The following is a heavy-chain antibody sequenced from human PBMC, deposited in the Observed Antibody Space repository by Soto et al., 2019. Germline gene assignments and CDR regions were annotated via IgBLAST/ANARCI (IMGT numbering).Heavy chain of an antibody. CDR2: IIPISDTT. D-gene: IGHD2-2*01. CDR1: GDTFSSYA. CDR3: ARSQGSSTSLEIYYYYYYGMDV. J-gene: IGHJ6*02. V-gene: IGHV1-69*01. Sequence: QVQLVQSGAEVKKPGSSVKVSCKASGDTFSSYAISWVRQAPGQGLEWMGGIIPISDTTNYAQKFQGRVTITAEEYTSTAYMELSSLRSEDTAVYYCARSQGSSTSLEIYYYYYYGMDVWGQGTTVTVSS.